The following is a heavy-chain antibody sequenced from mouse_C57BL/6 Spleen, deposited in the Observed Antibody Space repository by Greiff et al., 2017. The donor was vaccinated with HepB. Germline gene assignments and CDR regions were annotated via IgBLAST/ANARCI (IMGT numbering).Heavy chain of an antibody. Sequence: DVMLVESGGGLVKPGGSLKLSCAASGFTFSDYGMHWVRQAPEKGLEWVAYISSGSSTIYYADTVKGRFTISRDNAKNTLFLQMTSLRSEDTAMYYCARKLLYGDYFDYWGQGTTLTVSS. CDR3: ARKLLYGDYFDY. D-gene: IGHD1-1*01. V-gene: IGHV5-17*01. J-gene: IGHJ2*01. CDR2: ISSGSSTI. CDR1: GFTFSDYG.